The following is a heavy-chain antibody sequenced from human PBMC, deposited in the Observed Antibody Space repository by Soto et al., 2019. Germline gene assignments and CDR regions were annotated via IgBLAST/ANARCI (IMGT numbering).Heavy chain of an antibody. V-gene: IGHV6-1*01. D-gene: IGHD6-19*01. CDR2: TYYRSKWYN. CDR1: GDSVSSNSAA. CDR3: AREVAVAGTTYYYYGMDV. J-gene: IGHJ6*02. Sequence: QTLSLTCAISGDSVSSNSAAWNWIRQSPSRGLEWLGRTYYRSKWYNDYAVSVKSRITINPDTSKNQFSLQLNSVTPEDTAVYYCAREVAVAGTTYYYYGMDVWGQGTTVTVSS.